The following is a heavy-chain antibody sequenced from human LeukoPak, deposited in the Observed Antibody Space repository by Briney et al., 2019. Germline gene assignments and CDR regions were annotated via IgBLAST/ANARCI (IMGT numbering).Heavy chain of an antibody. CDR1: GFTFSTYS. CDR2: ISSGSSYI. J-gene: IGHJ6*03. V-gene: IGHV3-21*01. D-gene: IGHD2-2*01. Sequence: GGSLRLSCAASGFTFSTYSMNWVRPAPGKGLEWVSSISSGSSYIYYADSVKGRFTISRDDAKNSLYLQMNSLRAEDTAVYYCARYCSSSRCLYYYHMDVWGKGTTVTVSS. CDR3: ARYCSSSRCLYYYHMDV.